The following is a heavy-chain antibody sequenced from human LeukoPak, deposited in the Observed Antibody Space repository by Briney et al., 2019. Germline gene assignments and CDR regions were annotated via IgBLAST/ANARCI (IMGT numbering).Heavy chain of an antibody. CDR3: ARGGQAGTGDL. CDR2: IKQDGSET. CDR1: GFTFSSYE. D-gene: IGHD3-10*01. J-gene: IGHJ5*02. Sequence: GGSLRLSCAASGFTFSSYEMTWVRQSPGKGLEWVANIKQDGSETYHVDSVKGRFTISRDNAKDSLYLEMNSLRAEDTAVYYCARGGQAGTGDLWGQGTLVTVSS. V-gene: IGHV3-7*01.